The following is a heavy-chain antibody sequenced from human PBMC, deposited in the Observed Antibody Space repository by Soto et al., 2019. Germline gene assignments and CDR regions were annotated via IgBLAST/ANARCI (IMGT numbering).Heavy chain of an antibody. CDR3: ARMRRCYYDSSGYTVPFDY. CDR1: GFSLSTSGMC. J-gene: IGHJ4*02. V-gene: IGHV2-70*01. D-gene: IGHD3-22*01. CDR2: IDWDDDK. Sequence: PTLVNPTQTLTLTCTFSGFSLSTSGMCVSWIRQPPGKALEWLALIDWDDDKYYSTSLKTRLTISKDTSKNQVVLTMTNMDPVDTATYYCARMRRCYYDSSGYTVPFDYWGQGTLVTVSS.